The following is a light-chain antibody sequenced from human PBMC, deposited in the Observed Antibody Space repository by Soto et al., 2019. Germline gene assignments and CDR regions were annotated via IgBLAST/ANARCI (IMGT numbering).Light chain of an antibody. V-gene: IGKV1-5*03. CDR3: QQYSSYSQYT. Sequence: DIQVTQSPSTLSASVGDRVAITCRTSQSINRWMAWYQQEPGKAPKLLIYETSILQSGVPSRFSGSGSETEFTLTISSLQPDDFATYYCQQYSSYSQYTFGQGTRLDIK. CDR1: QSINRW. J-gene: IGKJ2*01. CDR2: ETS.